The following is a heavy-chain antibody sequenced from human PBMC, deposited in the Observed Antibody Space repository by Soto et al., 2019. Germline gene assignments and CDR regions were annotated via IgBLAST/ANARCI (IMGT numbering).Heavy chain of an antibody. D-gene: IGHD3-9*01. Sequence: PSETLSLTCTVSGGSISSGGYYWSWIRQHPGKGLEWIGYIYYSGSTYYNPSLKSRVTISVDTSKNQFSLKLSSVTAADTAVYYCARAYYDILTGYYVPPAPSERPYNWFDPWGQGTLVTVSS. V-gene: IGHV4-31*03. CDR1: GGSISSGGYY. J-gene: IGHJ5*02. CDR2: IYYSGST. CDR3: ARAYYDILTGYYVPPAPSERPYNWFDP.